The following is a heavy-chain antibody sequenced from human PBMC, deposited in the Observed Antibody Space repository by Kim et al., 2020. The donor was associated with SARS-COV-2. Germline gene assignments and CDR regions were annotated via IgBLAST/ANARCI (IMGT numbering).Heavy chain of an antibody. V-gene: IGHV1-69*13. J-gene: IGHJ4*02. CDR3: ARFGGRLAYCGGDCSGWEYYFDY. CDR1: GGTFSSYA. CDR2: IIPIFGTA. Sequence: SVKVSCKASGGTFSSYAISWVRQAPGQGLEWMGGIIPIFGTANYAQKFQGRVTITADESTSTAYMELSSLRSEDTAVYYCARFGGRLAYCGGDCSGWEYYFDYWGQGTLVTVSS. D-gene: IGHD2-21*02.